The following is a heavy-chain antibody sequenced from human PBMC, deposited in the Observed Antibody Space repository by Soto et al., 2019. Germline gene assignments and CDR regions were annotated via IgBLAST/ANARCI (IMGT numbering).Heavy chain of an antibody. Sequence: PGGSLRLSCAASGFTFSSYWMNWVRQAPGKGLEWVANIKQDGSEKYYVDSVKGRFTISRDNAKNSMYLQMDSLRAEDTAVYYCARDRPGSWTGYYNYSYYYYGMDVWGQGTTVTVYS. V-gene: IGHV3-7*01. J-gene: IGHJ6*02. CDR1: GFTFSSYW. D-gene: IGHD3-9*01. CDR3: ARDRPGSWTGYYNYSYYYYGMDV. CDR2: IKQDGSEK.